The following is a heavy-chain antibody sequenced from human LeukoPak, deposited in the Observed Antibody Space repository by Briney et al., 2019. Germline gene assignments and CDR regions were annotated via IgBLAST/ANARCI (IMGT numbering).Heavy chain of an antibody. CDR3: ARDFTARGPFDY. D-gene: IGHD5-18*01. CDR1: GFTFSNYG. CDR2: ITGSGGNT. Sequence: GGSLRLSCAASGFTFSNYGMNWVRQAPGKGLEWVSGITGSGGNTYYADSVKGRFTISRDNSKNTLYLQMNSLRAEDTAVYYCARDFTARGPFDYWGQGTLVTVSS. J-gene: IGHJ4*02. V-gene: IGHV3-23*01.